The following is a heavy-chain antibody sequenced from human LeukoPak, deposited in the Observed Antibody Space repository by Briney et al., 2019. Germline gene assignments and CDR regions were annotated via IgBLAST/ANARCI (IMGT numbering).Heavy chain of an antibody. J-gene: IGHJ4*02. CDR3: ATTYDYSRGGYDY. V-gene: IGHV4-39*01. D-gene: IGHD2-21*01. Sequence: PSETLSLTCTVSGGSISSSSYHWGWIRQPPGQGLEWIGSIYFSGTTFYNPSLKSRVTISVDTSKNQFSLKVSSVTAADTAVYYCATTYDYSRGGYDYWGQGTLVTVSS. CDR1: GGSISSSSYH. CDR2: IYFSGTT.